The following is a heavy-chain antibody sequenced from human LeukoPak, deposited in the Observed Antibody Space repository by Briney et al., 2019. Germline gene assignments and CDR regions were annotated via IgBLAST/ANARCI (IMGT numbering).Heavy chain of an antibody. CDR1: GFTFSSYA. D-gene: IGHD5-18*01. V-gene: IGHV3-30*04. J-gene: IGHJ6*03. Sequence: PGGSLRLSCAASGFTFSSYAMHWVRQAPGKGLEWVAVISYDGSNKYYADSVKGRFTISRDNSKNTLYLQMNSLRAEDTAVYYTAINYYYYMDVWGKGTTVTVSS. CDR2: ISYDGSNK. CDR3: AINYYYYMDV.